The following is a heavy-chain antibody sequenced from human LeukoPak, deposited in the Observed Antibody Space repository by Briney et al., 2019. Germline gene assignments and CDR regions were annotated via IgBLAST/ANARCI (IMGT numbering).Heavy chain of an antibody. CDR3: AKLPDYGDKYYFDY. CDR2: IYPRDSDT. J-gene: IGHJ4*02. D-gene: IGHD4-17*01. V-gene: IGHV5-51*01. Sequence: GESLKISCKGSGYSFANYWIGWVRQMPGRGLEWMGIIYPRDSDTKYSPSSQGQVTISADKSISTAYLQWSGLKASDTAIYYCAKLPDYGDKYYFDYWGQGTLVTVSS. CDR1: GYSFANYW.